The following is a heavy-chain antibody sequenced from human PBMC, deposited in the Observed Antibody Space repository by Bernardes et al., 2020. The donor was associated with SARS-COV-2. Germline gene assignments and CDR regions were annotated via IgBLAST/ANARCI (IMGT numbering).Heavy chain of an antibody. CDR3: ALPPTNYDRYGMDV. CDR2: INPKSGGT. D-gene: IGHD3-22*01. V-gene: IGHV1-2*02. J-gene: IGHJ6*02. CDR1: GYTFTGYY. Sequence: ASVKVSCKASGYTFTGYYIHWVRQAPGQGLEWMGWINPKSGGTNYAQNFQGRVTMTRDTPISTAYMELSRLRSDDTAVYYCALPPTNYDRYGMDVWGQGTTVTVSS.